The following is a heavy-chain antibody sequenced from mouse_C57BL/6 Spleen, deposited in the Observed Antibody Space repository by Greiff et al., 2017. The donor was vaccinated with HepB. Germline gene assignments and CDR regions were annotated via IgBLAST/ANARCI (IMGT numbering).Heavy chain of an antibody. J-gene: IGHJ1*03. CDR3: ARDMDYGSSPYWYFDV. D-gene: IGHD1-1*01. V-gene: IGHV5-16*01. CDR1: GFTFSDYY. Sequence: EVQRVESEGGLVQPGRSMKLSCTASGFTFSDYYMAWVRQVPEKGLEWVANINYDGSSTYYLDSLKSRFIISRDNAKNILYLQMSSLKSEDTATYYCARDMDYGSSPYWYFDVWGTGTTVTVSS. CDR2: INYDGSST.